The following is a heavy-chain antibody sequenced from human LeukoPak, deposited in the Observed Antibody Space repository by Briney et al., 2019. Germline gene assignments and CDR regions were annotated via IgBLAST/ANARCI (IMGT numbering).Heavy chain of an antibody. Sequence: GGSLRLSGTASGFTFASCAMGWFRQAPGKGLDWVSTIGGSGVNTYYADSVKGRFTISRDNSKNTLFLQVSSLRAEDTAVYYCAKAPFNEGRIFDYWGQGTLVTVSS. V-gene: IGHV3-23*01. CDR1: GFTFASCA. CDR3: AKAPFNEGRIFDY. J-gene: IGHJ4*02. D-gene: IGHD1-1*01. CDR2: IGGSGVNT.